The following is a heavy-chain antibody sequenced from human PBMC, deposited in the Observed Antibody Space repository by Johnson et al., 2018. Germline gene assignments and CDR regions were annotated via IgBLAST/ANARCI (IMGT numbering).Heavy chain of an antibody. CDR1: GFTFSDYY. Sequence: QVQLVESGGGFVEPGGSLRLSCAASGFTFSDYYFTWIRQAPGKGLEWVSSIRRDDKTTSYADSVKGRFAISRDNAGDSLFLQMSSLGPQGTAVYYCARDVSIYCGINSCNSGYYYYGMDVWGQVTTVIVSS. D-gene: IGHD2-15*01. CDR2: IRRDDKTT. J-gene: IGHJ6*01. V-gene: IGHV3-11*01. CDR3: ARDVSIYCGINSCNSGYYYYGMDV.